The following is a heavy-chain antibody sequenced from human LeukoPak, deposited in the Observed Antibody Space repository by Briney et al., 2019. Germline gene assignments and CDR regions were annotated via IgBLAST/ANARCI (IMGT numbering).Heavy chain of an antibody. D-gene: IGHD2-15*01. J-gene: IGHJ4*02. CDR1: GASINTKNYY. V-gene: IGHV4-39*07. Sequence: SETLSLTCTVSGASINTKNYYWGWIRQPPGKGLEWIGSIYDSGSTNYNPSLKSRVTISVDTSKNQFSLKLSSVTAADTAVYYCARTAKYCSGGSCYSTVYYFDYWGQGTLVTVSS. CDR2: IYDSGST. CDR3: ARTAKYCSGGSCYSTVYYFDY.